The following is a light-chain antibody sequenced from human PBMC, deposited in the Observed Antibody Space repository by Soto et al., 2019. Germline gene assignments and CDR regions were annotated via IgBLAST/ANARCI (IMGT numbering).Light chain of an antibody. CDR2: DVS. CDR1: SSDVGGYNY. V-gene: IGLV2-14*01. CDR3: SSYTSSSPHVV. J-gene: IGLJ2*01. Sequence: QSALTQPASVSGSPGQSVTISCTGTSSDVGGYNYVSWYQQHPGKAPKLMIYDVSNRPSGVSDRFSVSKSGNTASLTISGLQEEDEADYYCSSYTSSSPHVVFGGGTKLTVL.